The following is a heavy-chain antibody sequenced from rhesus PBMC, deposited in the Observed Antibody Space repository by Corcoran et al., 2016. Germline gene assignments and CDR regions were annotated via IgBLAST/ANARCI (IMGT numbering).Heavy chain of an antibody. V-gene: IGHV4-80*01. CDR3: ASRPQRVQLPDY. J-gene: IGHJ4*01. Sequence: QVQLQESGPGLVKPSETLSLPCAVSGGSFSSYWWSWIRPPPGKGLEWIGEINGNSGSTNYNPSLKSRVTISKDASKNQFSLKLSSVTAADTAVYYCASRPQRVQLPDYWGQGVLVTVSS. CDR2: INGNSGST. D-gene: IGHD5-24*01. CDR1: GGSFSSYW.